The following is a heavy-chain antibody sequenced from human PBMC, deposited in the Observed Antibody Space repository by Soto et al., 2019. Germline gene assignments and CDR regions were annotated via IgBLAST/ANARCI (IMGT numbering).Heavy chain of an antibody. V-gene: IGHV4-59*01. CDR1: GGSINDYY. Sequence: QVQLQESGPGLVKPSETLSLTCTVSGGSINDYYWSWTRQPPGKRLEWIAYGLRPDYTGYNPSLRNRVTISSDTSKNQFSLRLISVTAADTAVYYCVAGPDRAKSAYWGQGTLVTVSS. CDR2: GLRPDYT. CDR3: VAGPDRAKSAY. J-gene: IGHJ4*01.